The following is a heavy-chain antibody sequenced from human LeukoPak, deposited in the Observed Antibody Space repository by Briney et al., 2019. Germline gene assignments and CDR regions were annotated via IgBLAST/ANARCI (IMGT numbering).Heavy chain of an antibody. CDR1: GGSISSYY. CDR3: ARHPYYDFWSGYFTFDY. Sequence: PSETLSLTCTVSGGSISSYYWSWIRQPPGKGLEWIGYIYYKGNTNYNPSLKSRVTITVDTSKNQFSLKVSSVTAADTAMYYCARHPYYDFWSGYFTFDYWGQGTLVTVSS. CDR2: IYYKGNT. V-gene: IGHV4-59*08. D-gene: IGHD3-3*01. J-gene: IGHJ4*02.